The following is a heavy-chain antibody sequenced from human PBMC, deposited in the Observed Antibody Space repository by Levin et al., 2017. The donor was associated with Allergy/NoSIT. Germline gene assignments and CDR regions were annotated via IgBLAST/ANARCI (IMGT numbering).Heavy chain of an antibody. CDR2: ISAYNGNT. J-gene: IGHJ6*02. CDR1: GYTFTSYG. CDR3: AGDHGVAGLYDYYGMDV. Sequence: ASVKVSCKASGYTFTSYGISWVRQAPGQGLEWMGCISAYNGNTNYAQKLQGRVTMTTDTSTSTAYMELRSLRSDDTAVYYCAGDHGVAGLYDYYGMDVWGQGTTVTVSS. V-gene: IGHV1-18*01. D-gene: IGHD6-19*01.